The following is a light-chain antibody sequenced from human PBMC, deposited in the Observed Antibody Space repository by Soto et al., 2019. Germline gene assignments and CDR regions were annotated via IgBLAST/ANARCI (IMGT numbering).Light chain of an antibody. J-gene: IGKJ1*01. Sequence: DIVMTQSPLSLPVTPGEAASISCRSSQILLHSNGYNYLDWYLQKPGQSPQLLIYLGSNRASGVPDRFSGSGSGTDFTLKISRVEAEDVGLYYCMQALQAPLTFGQGTKVDIK. CDR1: QILLHSNGYNY. CDR2: LGS. V-gene: IGKV2-28*01. CDR3: MQALQAPLT.